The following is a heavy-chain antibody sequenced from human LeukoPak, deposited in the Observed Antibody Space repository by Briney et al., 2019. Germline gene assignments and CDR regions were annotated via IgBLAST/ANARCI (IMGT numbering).Heavy chain of an antibody. CDR1: GGSISSSNYY. V-gene: IGHV4-39*07. D-gene: IGHD3-10*01. Sequence: SETLSLTCTVSGGSISSSNYYWGWIRQPPGKGLEWIGSIYYSGNTYYNPSLKSRVSISIDTSKNQFSLKVSSVTAADTAVYYCARDLTYGSGSYDENTNRFDPWGQGTLVTVSS. CDR2: IYYSGNT. J-gene: IGHJ5*02. CDR3: ARDLTYGSGSYDENTNRFDP.